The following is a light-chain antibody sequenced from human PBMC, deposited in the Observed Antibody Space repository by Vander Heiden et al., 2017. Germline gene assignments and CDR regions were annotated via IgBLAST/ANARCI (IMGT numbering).Light chain of an antibody. J-gene: IGKJ4*01. Sequence: IRLTHSPSSLSASVGDRVTITCRASQSISSCLAWYQQKPGKAPKLLIYNASSLESGVPSRFRGSGSGTEFTFTISSLQPEDFATYYCQQENSPPLTFGRGTKVXIK. CDR2: NAS. CDR1: QSISSC. CDR3: QQENSPPLT. V-gene: IGKV1-5*03.